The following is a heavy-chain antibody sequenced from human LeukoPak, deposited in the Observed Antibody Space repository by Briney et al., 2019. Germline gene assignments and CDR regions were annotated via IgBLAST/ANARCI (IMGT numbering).Heavy chain of an antibody. CDR2: INSDGSST. CDR1: GFTFSSYW. D-gene: IGHD2-15*01. V-gene: IGHV3-74*01. CDR3: ARRYCSDGSCYSVDF. J-gene: IGHJ4*02. Sequence: PGGSLRLSCAASGFTFSSYWMHWVRQAPGKGLVWVSRINSDGSSTSYADSVKGRFTISRDNAKNTLYLQMNSLRAEDTAFYYCARRYCSDGSCYSVDFWGQGILVTVSS.